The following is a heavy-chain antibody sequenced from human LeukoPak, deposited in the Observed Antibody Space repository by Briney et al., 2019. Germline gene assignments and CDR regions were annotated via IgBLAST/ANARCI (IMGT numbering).Heavy chain of an antibody. J-gene: IGHJ4*02. CDR3: AREKLSDILTGFDY. CDR1: GYTFTSNY. V-gene: IGHV1-46*01. Sequence: ASAKVSCKSFGYTFTSNYMHWVRQAPGQGPEWMGVISPSGGSTTYAQKFQGRVTMTRDTSTSTVYMELSSLRSEDTAIYYCAREKLSDILTGFDYWGQGTLVTVSS. CDR2: ISPSGGST. D-gene: IGHD3-9*01.